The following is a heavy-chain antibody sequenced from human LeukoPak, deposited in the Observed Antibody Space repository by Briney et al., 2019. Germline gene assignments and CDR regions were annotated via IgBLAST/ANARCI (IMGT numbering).Heavy chain of an antibody. D-gene: IGHD6-19*01. V-gene: IGHV1-8*01. CDR3: ARDGVAEYYFDY. CDR2: MNPNSGAT. CDR1: GYTFTNYD. J-gene: IGHJ4*02. Sequence: GASVKVSCKASGYTFTNYDFNWVRQATGQGLEWMGWMNPNSGATGYAQKFQGRVTMTRDTSINTAYMELSSLRSEDTAVYYCARDGVAEYYFDYWDQGTLVTVSS.